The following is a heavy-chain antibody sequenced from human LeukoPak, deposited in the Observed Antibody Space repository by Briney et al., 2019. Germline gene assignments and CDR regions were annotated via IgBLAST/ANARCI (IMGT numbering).Heavy chain of an antibody. V-gene: IGHV4-4*07. CDR2: IYTSGST. J-gene: IGHJ3*02. CDR1: GGSISSYY. CDR3: ASSLRPRLTSAAFDI. Sequence: SETLSLTCTVSGGSISSYYWSWIRQPAGKGLEWIGRIYTSGSTNYNPSLKSRVTISVDRSKNQFSLKLSSVTAADTAVYYCASSLRPRLTSAAFDIWGQGTMVTVSS. D-gene: IGHD4-17*01.